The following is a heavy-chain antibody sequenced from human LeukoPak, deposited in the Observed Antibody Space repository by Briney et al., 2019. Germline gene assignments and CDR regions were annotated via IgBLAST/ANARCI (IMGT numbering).Heavy chain of an antibody. CDR1: GYTFTGYY. D-gene: IGHD3-22*01. J-gene: IGHJ4*02. V-gene: IGHV1-2*02. Sequence: ASVKVSCKASGYTFTGYYMHWGRQAPGQGLELMGWINPNSGGTNYAQTFQGRVTMTRDTSISTAYMELSRLRSDDTAVYYCARDVDRSGYSVGYWGQGTLVTVSS. CDR3: ARDVDRSGYSVGY. CDR2: INPNSGGT.